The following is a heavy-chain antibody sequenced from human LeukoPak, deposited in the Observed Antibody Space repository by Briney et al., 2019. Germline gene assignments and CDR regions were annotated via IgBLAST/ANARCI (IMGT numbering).Heavy chain of an antibody. V-gene: IGHV4-59*12. CDR2: IYDSGST. D-gene: IGHD3-10*01. Sequence: SETLSLTCTVSGGSISSYYWSWIRQPPGKGLEWMGYIYDSGSTNYNPSLKSRVTISVDTSKNQFSLKLSSVTAADTAVYYCARGRHYYGSGSYYTSYYYYYMDVWGKGTTVTVSS. CDR1: GGSISSYY. CDR3: ARGRHYYGSGSYYTSYYYYYMDV. J-gene: IGHJ6*03.